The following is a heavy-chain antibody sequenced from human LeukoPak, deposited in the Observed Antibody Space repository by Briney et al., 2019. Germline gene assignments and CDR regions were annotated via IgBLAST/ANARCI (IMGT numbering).Heavy chain of an antibody. D-gene: IGHD5-24*01. CDR1: GGSISSGGYS. CDR2: IYHSGST. V-gene: IGHV4-30-2*01. Sequence: SETLSLTCAVSGGSISSGGYSWSWIRQPPGKGLEWIGYIYHSGSTYYNPSLKSRVTISVDWSKNQFSLKLSSVTAADTAVYYCARGVEMATIPVFDYWGQGTLVTVSS. J-gene: IGHJ4*02. CDR3: ARGVEMATIPVFDY.